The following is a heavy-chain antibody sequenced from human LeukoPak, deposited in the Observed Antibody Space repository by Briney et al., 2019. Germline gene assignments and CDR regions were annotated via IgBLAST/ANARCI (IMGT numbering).Heavy chain of an antibody. CDR2: ISYDGSNK. V-gene: IGHV3-30*18. D-gene: IGHD3-9*01. Sequence: GRSLRLSCAASGLTFSSYGMHWVRQAPSKGLEWVAVISYDGSNKYYADSVKGRFTISRDNSKNTLYLQMNSLRAEDTAVYYCAKCLRYSDNWGQGTLVTVSS. CDR3: AKCLRYSDN. J-gene: IGHJ4*02. CDR1: GLTFSSYG.